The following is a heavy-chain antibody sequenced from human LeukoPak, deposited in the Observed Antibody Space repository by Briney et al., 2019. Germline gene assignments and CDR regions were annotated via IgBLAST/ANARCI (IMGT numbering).Heavy chain of an antibody. CDR1: GYTFTGYY. J-gene: IGHJ4*02. Sequence: GASVKVSCKASGYTFTGYYMHWVRQAPGQGLEWMGWINPDSGGTNFAQKFQGRVTMTRDTSISTAYMELSRLRSDDTPVYYCGRDFRDSLDYWGQGTLVTVSS. CDR3: GRDFRDSLDY. CDR2: INPDSGGT. V-gene: IGHV1-2*02.